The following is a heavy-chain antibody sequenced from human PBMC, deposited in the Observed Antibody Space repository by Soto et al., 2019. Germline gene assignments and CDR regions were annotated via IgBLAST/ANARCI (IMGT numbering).Heavy chain of an antibody. J-gene: IGHJ6*02. CDR3: ARVSGTYGWALKNYYYGMDV. D-gene: IGHD3-10*01. Sequence: ASETLSLTCTVSGGSISSYYWSWIRQPPGKGLEWIGYIYYSGSTNYNPSLKSRVTISVDTSKNQFSLKLSSVTAADTAVYYCARVSGTYGWALKNYYYGMDVWGQGTTVTVSS. CDR1: GGSISSYY. V-gene: IGHV4-59*01. CDR2: IYYSGST.